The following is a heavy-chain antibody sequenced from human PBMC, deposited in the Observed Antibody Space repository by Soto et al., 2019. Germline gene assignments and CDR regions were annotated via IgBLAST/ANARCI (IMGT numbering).Heavy chain of an antibody. D-gene: IGHD3-3*01. Sequence: VAVISYDGSNKYYADSVKGRFTISRDNSKNTLYLQMNSLRAEDTAVYYCARSYVLRFLEWSRMFSQNYGMDVWGQGTTVTVSS. CDR3: ARSYVLRFLEWSRMFSQNYGMDV. V-gene: IGHV3-30-3*01. CDR2: ISYDGSNK. J-gene: IGHJ6*02.